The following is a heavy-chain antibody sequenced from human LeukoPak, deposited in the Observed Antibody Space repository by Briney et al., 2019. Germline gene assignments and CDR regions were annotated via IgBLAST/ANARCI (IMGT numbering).Heavy chain of an antibody. D-gene: IGHD3-3*01. Sequence: GASVKVSCKASGYTFTSYYMHRVRQAPGQGLEWMGIINPSGGSTSYAQKFQGRVTMTRDTSASTVYMELSSLRSEDTAVYYCTVLEWPRDWGQGTLVTVSS. CDR3: TVLEWPRD. J-gene: IGHJ1*01. CDR1: GYTFTSYY. CDR2: INPSGGST. V-gene: IGHV1-46*01.